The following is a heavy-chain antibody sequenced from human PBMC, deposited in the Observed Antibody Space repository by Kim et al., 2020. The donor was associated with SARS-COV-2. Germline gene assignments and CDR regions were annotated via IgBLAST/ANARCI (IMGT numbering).Heavy chain of an antibody. CDR1: GGTFSSYA. CDR2: IIPIFGTA. D-gene: IGHD6-13*01. J-gene: IGHJ2*01. V-gene: IGHV1-69*13. Sequence: SVKVSCKASGGTFSSYAISWVRQAPGQGLEWMGGIIPIFGTANYAQKFQGRVTITADESTSTAYMELSSLRSEDTAVYYCATKGSSWTPAVGDYWYFDLWGRGTLVTVSS. CDR3: ATKGSSWTPAVGDYWYFDL.